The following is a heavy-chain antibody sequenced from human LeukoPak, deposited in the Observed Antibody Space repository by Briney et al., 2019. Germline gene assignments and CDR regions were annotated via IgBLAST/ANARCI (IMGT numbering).Heavy chain of an antibody. J-gene: IGHJ4*02. CDR2: IRYDGSNK. CDR1: GFTFSSYG. CDR3: TRDGGWRDDY. D-gene: IGHD3-16*01. Sequence: GGSLRLSCAASGFTFSSYGMHWVRQAPGKGLEWVAFIRYDGSNKYYADSVKGRFTISRDNSKNTLYLQMNSLRAEDTAVYYCTRDGGWRDDYWGQGTLVTVSS. V-gene: IGHV3-30*02.